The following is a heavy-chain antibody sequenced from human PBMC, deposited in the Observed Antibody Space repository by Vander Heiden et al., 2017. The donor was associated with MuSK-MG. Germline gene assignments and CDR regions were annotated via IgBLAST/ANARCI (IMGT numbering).Heavy chain of an antibody. J-gene: IGHJ3*01. CDR2: ISTKNENT. Sequence: QVQLVQSGAEVKKPGASVKVSCKASGYPFTSYGIRWVRQAPGQGLEWLGWISTKNENTDYAQKFQGRVTMTTDTSTSVAYLELRSLRYDDTAMYYCARLHWIFTETIIKGPSDLWGQGTRVTGSA. CDR1: GYPFTSYG. D-gene: IGHD4-4*01. V-gene: IGHV1-18*01. CDR3: ARLHWIFTETIIKGPSDL.